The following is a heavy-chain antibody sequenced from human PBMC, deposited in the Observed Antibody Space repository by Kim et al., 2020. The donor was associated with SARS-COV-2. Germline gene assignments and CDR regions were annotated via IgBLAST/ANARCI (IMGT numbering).Heavy chain of an antibody. CDR1: GFTVSSNY. CDR2: IYSGGST. CDR3: AREGWQQPEYYYYGMDV. D-gene: IGHD6-13*01. J-gene: IGHJ6*02. V-gene: IGHV3-66*01. Sequence: GGSLRLSCAASGFTVSSNYMSWVRQAPGKGLEWVSVIYSGGSTYYADSVKGRFTISRDNSKNTLYLQMNSLRAEDTAVYYCAREGWQQPEYYYYGMDVWGQGTTVTVSS.